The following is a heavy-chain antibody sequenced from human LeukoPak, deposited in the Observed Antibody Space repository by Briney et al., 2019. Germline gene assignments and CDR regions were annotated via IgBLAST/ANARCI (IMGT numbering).Heavy chain of an antibody. CDR2: IYYSGST. CDR3: ARSLYGDYGYFQH. D-gene: IGHD4-17*01. J-gene: IGHJ1*01. V-gene: IGHV4-30-4*01. Sequence: SQTLSLTCTVSGGPISSGDYYWSWLRPPPGKGLEWIGYIYYSGSTYYNPSLKRRVNLSVDTSKNQFSLNLSSVTAADTAGYYCARSLYGDYGYFQHWGQGTLVTVSS. CDR1: GGPISSGDYY.